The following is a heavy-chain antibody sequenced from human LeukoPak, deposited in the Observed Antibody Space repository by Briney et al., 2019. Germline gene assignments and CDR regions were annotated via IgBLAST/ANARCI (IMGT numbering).Heavy chain of an antibody. CDR3: ARVRGYCSDGSCFPFDS. D-gene: IGHD2-15*01. V-gene: IGHV3-7*01. CDR2: IKQDGSEK. J-gene: IGHJ4*02. CDR1: GFTFTSYW. Sequence: GGSLRLSCAASGFTFTSYWMTWLRQAPGKGLEWVANIKQDGSEKYYVDSLKGRFTISRDNAKNSLYLQMNSLRAEDTAVYYCARVRGYCSDGSCFPFDSWGQGTLVTVSS.